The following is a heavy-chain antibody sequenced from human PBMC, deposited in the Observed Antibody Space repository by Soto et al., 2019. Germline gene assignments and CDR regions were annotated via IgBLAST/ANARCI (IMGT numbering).Heavy chain of an antibody. CDR3: ARGLNVYYSDY. Sequence: QVQLVQSGAEVKKPGASVKVSCKASGYTFTSYAMHWVRQAPGQRLEWMGWINAGNGNTKYSQKFQGRVTITRDTSASTASMELSSLRSEDTAVYYCARGLNVYYSDYWGQGTLVTVSS. V-gene: IGHV1-3*01. CDR2: INAGNGNT. J-gene: IGHJ4*02. CDR1: GYTFTSYA. D-gene: IGHD3-16*01.